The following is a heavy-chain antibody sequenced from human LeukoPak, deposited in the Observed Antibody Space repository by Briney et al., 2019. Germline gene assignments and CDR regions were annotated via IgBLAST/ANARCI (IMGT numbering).Heavy chain of an antibody. CDR3: ARGESNYDILTGYLDC. CDR1: GYTFTSYY. V-gene: IGHV1-46*03. CDR2: INPSGGST. J-gene: IGHJ4*02. D-gene: IGHD3-9*01. Sequence: ASVKVSCKASGYTFTSYYMHWVRQAPGQGLEWMGIINPSGGSTSYAQKFQGRVTMTRDTSTSTVYMELSSLRSEDTAVYYCARGESNYDILTGYLDCWGQGTLVTVSS.